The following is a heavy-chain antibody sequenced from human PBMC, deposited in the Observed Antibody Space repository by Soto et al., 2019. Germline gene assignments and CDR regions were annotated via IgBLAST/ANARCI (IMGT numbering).Heavy chain of an antibody. CDR1: GFTFSSYW. J-gene: IGHJ4*02. CDR3: ARAIAAPCAF. V-gene: IGHV3-74*01. Sequence: GGSLRLSCAASGFTFSSYWMHWVRQTPGKGLVWVSRINRDGSSTTYADSVKGRFTMSRDNAKNTLHLQMNSLRAEDTAVYYCARAIAAPCAFWGQGTQVTVSS. D-gene: IGHD2-21*01. CDR2: INRDGSST.